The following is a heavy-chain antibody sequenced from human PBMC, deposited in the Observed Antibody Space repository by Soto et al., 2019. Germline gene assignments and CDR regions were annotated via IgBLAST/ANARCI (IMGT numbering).Heavy chain of an antibody. Sequence: VGSLRLSCAASGFTFSNYGMHWVRQAPGKGLEWVAVIWYDGNNKYYADSVKGRFTISRDNSNNTLYVQMTSLRAEDTAVYYCARGLHSLFDYWGQGTLVTVSS. D-gene: IGHD2-21*01. V-gene: IGHV3-33*01. CDR2: IWYDGNNK. J-gene: IGHJ4*02. CDR3: ARGLHSLFDY. CDR1: GFTFSNYG.